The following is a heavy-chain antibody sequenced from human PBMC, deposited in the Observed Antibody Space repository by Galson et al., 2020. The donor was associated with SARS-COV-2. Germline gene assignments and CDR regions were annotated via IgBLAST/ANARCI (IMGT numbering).Heavy chain of an antibody. CDR1: GYTFPNYD. D-gene: IGHD3-10*01. CDR2: MNPNSGNT. V-gene: IGHV1-8*01. J-gene: IGHJ5*02. Sequence: ASVTVSCKASGYTFPNYDLNWVRPATRQGRAWMGWMNPNSGNTGHAQKLQGTITLTRNTSISTAYMELSSLRSEDTAVYYCARVYPYGSGSYYWFERTDPWGQGTLVTVSS. CDR3: ARVYPYGSGSYYWFERTDP.